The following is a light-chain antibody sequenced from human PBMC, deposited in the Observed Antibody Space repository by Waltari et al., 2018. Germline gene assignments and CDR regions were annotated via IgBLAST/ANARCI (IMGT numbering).Light chain of an antibody. J-gene: IGLJ2*01. V-gene: IGLV7-46*01. CDR2: DTS. Sequence: QAVVTQEPSVTVSPGGTATLTCALSTGAVPRSPCPYWFQPKPGQAPRTLVYDTSNKHSWTPARFSGSVVGGKAALTLSGAQPEDEAEYYCLLHYSGPRVFGGGTKVTVL. CDR1: TGAVPRSPC. CDR3: LLHYSGPRV.